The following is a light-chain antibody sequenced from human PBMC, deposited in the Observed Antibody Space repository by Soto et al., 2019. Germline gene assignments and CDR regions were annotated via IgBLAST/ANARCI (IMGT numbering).Light chain of an antibody. CDR1: SSDVGGYNY. Sequence: QSALTQPASVSGSPGQSITISCTGTSSDVGGYNYVSWYQQHPGKAPKLMIYAVSNRPSGVSNRFSGSKSGNTASLTISGLQAEDEADYYCSSYTSSSTRVFATGTKLTVL. CDR2: AVS. CDR3: SSYTSSSTRV. J-gene: IGLJ1*01. V-gene: IGLV2-14*01.